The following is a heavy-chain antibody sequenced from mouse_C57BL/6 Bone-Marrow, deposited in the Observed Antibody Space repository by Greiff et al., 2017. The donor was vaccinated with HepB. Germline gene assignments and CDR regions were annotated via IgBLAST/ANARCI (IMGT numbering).Heavy chain of an antibody. CDR2: IYPGDGDT. Sequence: VMLVESGPELVKPGASVKISCKASGYAFSSSWMNWVKQRPGKGLEWIGRIYPGDGDTNYNGKFKGKATLTADKSSSTAYMQLSSLTSEDSAVYFCARTVTGPWFAYWGQGTLVTVSA. J-gene: IGHJ3*01. CDR3: ARTVTGPWFAY. V-gene: IGHV1-82*01. D-gene: IGHD4-1*01. CDR1: GYAFSSSW.